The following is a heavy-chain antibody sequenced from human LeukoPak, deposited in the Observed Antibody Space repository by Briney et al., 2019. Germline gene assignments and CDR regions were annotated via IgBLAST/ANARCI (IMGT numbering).Heavy chain of an antibody. J-gene: IGHJ5*02. CDR2: IWYDGSNK. V-gene: IGHV3-33*08. CDR1: GFTFSSYS. Sequence: GGSLRLSCAASGFTFSSYSMSWVRQAPGKGLEWVAVIWYDGSNKYYADSVKGRFTISRDNSKNTLYLQMNSLRAEDTAVYYCANLQGPWGQGTLVTVSS. CDR3: ANLQGP.